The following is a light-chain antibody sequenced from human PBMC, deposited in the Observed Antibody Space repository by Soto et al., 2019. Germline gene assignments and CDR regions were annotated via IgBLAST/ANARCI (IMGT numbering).Light chain of an antibody. V-gene: IGKV1-5*01. J-gene: IGKJ1*01. CDR2: DAA. CDR3: QQSWT. Sequence: DIQMTQSPSTLSASVGDRVTITCRASQSISTWLAWYQQKPGKAPKLLIYDAARLESGVPSRFSGSGSGTEFTLTISRLQPDDFATYYCQQSWTFGKGTKV. CDR1: QSISTW.